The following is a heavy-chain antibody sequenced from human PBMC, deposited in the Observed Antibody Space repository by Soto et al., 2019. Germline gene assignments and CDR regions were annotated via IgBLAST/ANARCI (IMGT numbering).Heavy chain of an antibody. V-gene: IGHV1-18*01. J-gene: IGHJ6*02. CDR1: GYIFVNYG. D-gene: IGHD3-16*01. Sequence: QVQLVQSGDEVKKPGASVKVSCKASGYIFVNYGIAWVRQAPGQGLEWMGWISPYTGNTHSATKIQGRLTRTTDTSTRPAYRDLGSLTSDDTAVYYCVMVDNYVTPTPQDVWGQGTTVTVSS. CDR2: ISPYTGNT. CDR3: VMVDNYVTPTPQDV.